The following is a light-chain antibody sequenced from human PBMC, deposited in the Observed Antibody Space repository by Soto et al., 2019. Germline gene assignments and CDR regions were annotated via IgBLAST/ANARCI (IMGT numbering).Light chain of an antibody. CDR3: QTWGTGVV. V-gene: IGLV4-69*01. CDR2: LNSDGSH. CDR1: SGHSTYA. Sequence: QLVLTQSPSASASLGASVNLTCTLTSGHSTYAIAWHQQQPEKGPRYLMKLNSDGSHNKGDGIPDRFSGSSSGAERYLSISSLQSEDEADYYCQTWGTGVVFGGGTKVTVL. J-gene: IGLJ2*01.